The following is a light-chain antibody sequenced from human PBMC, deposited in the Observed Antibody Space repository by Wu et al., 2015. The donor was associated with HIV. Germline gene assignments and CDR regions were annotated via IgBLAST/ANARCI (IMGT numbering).Light chain of an antibody. Sequence: EIVMTQSPATLSVSPGERATLSCRASQSVSSNLAWYQQKPGQAPRLLIYGASTRATGIPARFSGSGSGTEFTLTISSIQSEDFGVYYCQQYNDWPPWTFGQGPRWKSN. V-gene: IGKV3-15*01. CDR1: QSVSSN. CDR3: QQYNDWPPWT. J-gene: IGKJ1*01. CDR2: GAS.